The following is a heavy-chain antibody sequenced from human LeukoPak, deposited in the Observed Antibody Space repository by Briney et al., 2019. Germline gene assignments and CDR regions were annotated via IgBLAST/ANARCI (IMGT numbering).Heavy chain of an antibody. D-gene: IGHD2-15*01. J-gene: IGHJ4*02. CDR3: AREEGYCSGGSCYSLYYFDY. CDR1: GFTFSSYW. Sequence: GGSLRLSCAASGFTFSSYWRSWVRQAPGKGLEWVANIKQDGSEKYYVDSVKGRFTISRDNAKNSLYLQMNSLRAEDTAVYYCAREEGYCSGGSCYSLYYFDYWGQGTLVTVSS. CDR2: IKQDGSEK. V-gene: IGHV3-7*01.